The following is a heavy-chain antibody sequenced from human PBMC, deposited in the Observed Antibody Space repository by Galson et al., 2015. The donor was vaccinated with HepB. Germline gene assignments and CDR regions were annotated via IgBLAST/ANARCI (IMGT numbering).Heavy chain of an antibody. V-gene: IGHV3-53*01. CDR3: ARDSGGWVFDY. Sequence: SLRLSCAGSGFTFSSYSMNWVRQAPGKGLEWVSVLFSGGASYYADSVKGRFTISRDTFRNTLHLQMNSLRAEDTAVYYCARDSGGWVFDYWGQGTLVTVSS. D-gene: IGHD3-10*01. CDR2: LFSGGAS. CDR1: GFTFSSYS. J-gene: IGHJ4*02.